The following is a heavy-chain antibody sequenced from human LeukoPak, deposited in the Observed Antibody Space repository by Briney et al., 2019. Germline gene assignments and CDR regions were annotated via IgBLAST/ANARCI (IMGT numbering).Heavy chain of an antibody. CDR3: AREGGPYRPLDY. Sequence: GSLRLSCAASGFTFSSYSMNWVRQPPGKGRAWIAEVNLQGSNNYNPPHRRRVAIAVDKYEHHISLKLTSATAAATAMYYWAREGGPYRPLDYSGQGTLVTVAS. CDR2: VNLQGSN. V-gene: IGHV4-4*02. J-gene: IGHJ4*02. CDR1: GFTFSSYS.